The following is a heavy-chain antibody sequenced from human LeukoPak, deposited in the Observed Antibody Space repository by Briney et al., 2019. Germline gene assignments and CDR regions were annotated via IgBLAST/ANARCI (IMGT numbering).Heavy chain of an antibody. V-gene: IGHV1-18*01. CDR2: ISAYNGNT. CDR1: GYTFTSYG. Sequence: ASVKVSCKASGYTFTSYGISWVRQAPGQGLEWMGWISAYNGNTNYAQKLQGRVAMTTDTSTSTAYVELRSLRSDDTAVYYCAGHDYYDSSGYFAEFDYWGQGTLVTVSS. CDR3: AGHDYYDSSGYFAEFDY. J-gene: IGHJ4*02. D-gene: IGHD3-22*01.